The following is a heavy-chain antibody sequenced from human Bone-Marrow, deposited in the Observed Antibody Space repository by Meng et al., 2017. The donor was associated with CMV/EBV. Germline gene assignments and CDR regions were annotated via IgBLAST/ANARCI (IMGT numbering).Heavy chain of an antibody. CDR3: ARLGSGYYTDY. V-gene: IGHV3-33*01. J-gene: IGHJ4*02. CDR2: IWYDGSNK. D-gene: IGHD3-22*01. CDR1: GFTFSSYG. Sequence: GESLKISCAASGFTFSSYGMHWVRQAPGKGLEWVAVIWYDGSNKYYADSVKGRFTISRDNAKNSLYLQMNSLRAEDTALYYCARLGSGYYTDYLGQGTLVTVSS.